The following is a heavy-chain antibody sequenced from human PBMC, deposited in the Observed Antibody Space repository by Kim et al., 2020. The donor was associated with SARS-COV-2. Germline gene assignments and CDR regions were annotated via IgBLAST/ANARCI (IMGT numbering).Heavy chain of an antibody. CDR1: GFTFSSYA. V-gene: IGHV3-30*04. J-gene: IGHJ4*02. D-gene: IGHD6-13*01. CDR2: ISYDGSNK. CDR3: ARGPGAALDY. Sequence: GGSRRLSCAASGFTFSSYAMHWVRQAPGKGLEWVALISYDGSNKYYADSVKGRFTISRDNSKNTLYLQMNSLRAEDTAVYYCARGPGAALDYWGQGTLVTVSS.